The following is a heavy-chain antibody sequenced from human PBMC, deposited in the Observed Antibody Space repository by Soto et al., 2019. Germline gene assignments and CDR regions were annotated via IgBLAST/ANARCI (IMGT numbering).Heavy chain of an antibody. D-gene: IGHD2-15*01. Sequence: GGSLRLSCAASGFTFSRFAMSWVRQAPGKGLEWASAISSSGGSTNYADSVKGRFTISRDNSKTTLYLQMNSLRADATALYYCAKEIGSGGSADYWGQGTLVTVSS. CDR2: ISSSGGST. J-gene: IGHJ4*02. V-gene: IGHV3-23*01. CDR3: AKEIGSGGSADY. CDR1: GFTFSRFA.